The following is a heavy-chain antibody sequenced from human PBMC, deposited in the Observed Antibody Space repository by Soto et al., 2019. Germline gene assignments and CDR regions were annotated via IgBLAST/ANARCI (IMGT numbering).Heavy chain of an antibody. CDR1: GGSVSGYY. CDR2: INHSGST. CDR3: ARVIRSRYYGSGSYTYFDY. J-gene: IGHJ4*02. D-gene: IGHD3-10*01. Sequence: QVQLQQWGAGLLKPSETLSLTCAVYGGSVSGYYGSWLRQPPGKGLEWIGEINHSGSTNYNPSLKSRVAISVDTSKNQFSLKLSSVTAAATAVYYCARVIRSRYYGSGSYTYFDYWGQGTLVTVSS. V-gene: IGHV4-34*01.